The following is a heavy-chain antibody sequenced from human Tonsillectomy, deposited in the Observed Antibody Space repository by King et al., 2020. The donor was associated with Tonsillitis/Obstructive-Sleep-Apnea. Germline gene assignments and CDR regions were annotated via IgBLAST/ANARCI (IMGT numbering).Heavy chain of an antibody. CDR3: ARGRDVTIFGVVIMYGGHNWFDP. D-gene: IGHD3-3*01. CDR1: GGSFSGYY. Sequence: VQLQQWGAGLLKPSETLSLTCAVYGGSFSGYYWSWIRQPPGKGLEWIGEINHSGSTNYNPSLKSRVTISVDTSKNQFSLKLSSVTAADTAVYYCARGRDVTIFGVVIMYGGHNWFDPWGQGTLVTVSS. J-gene: IGHJ5*02. CDR2: INHSGST. V-gene: IGHV4-34*01.